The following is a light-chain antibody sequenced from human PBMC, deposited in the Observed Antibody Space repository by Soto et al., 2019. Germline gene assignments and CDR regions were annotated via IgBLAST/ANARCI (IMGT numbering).Light chain of an antibody. V-gene: IGKV3-20*01. CDR3: QQYSDLPMT. Sequence: EIVLTQSPGTLSLSPGERATLSCRASQSVSSNKLAWYQQKPGQAPRLLIYGASRRATGIPDRFSGSASGTDFTLTISRLEPEDFAVYFCQQYSDLPMTFGQGTRLEIK. J-gene: IGKJ5*01. CDR1: QSVSSNK. CDR2: GAS.